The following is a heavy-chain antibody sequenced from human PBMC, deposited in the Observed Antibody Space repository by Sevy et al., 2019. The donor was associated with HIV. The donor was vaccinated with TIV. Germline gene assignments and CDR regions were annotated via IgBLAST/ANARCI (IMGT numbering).Heavy chain of an antibody. Sequence: SETLSLTCTVSGGSITSLYWGWIRQPPGKGLEWIANIYYNGNTNYNPSHKSRVTISLDTSKNQFSLRLSSVTAADTAIYYGAGENAWGRGYSWGQGTLVTVSS. V-gene: IGHV4-59*08. CDR1: GGSITSLY. J-gene: IGHJ4*02. CDR3: AGENAWGRGYS. CDR2: IYYNGNT. D-gene: IGHD1-26*01.